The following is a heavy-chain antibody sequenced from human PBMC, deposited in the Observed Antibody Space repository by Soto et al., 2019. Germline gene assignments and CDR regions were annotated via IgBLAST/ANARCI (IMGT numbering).Heavy chain of an antibody. CDR1: GYTFTGYY. J-gene: IGHJ6*04. V-gene: IGHV1-2*04. CDR3: ARVSLDEEFLLPGGYCMDV. CDR2: INPNSGGT. Sequence: ASVKVSCKASGYTFTGYYMHWVRQAPGQELEWMGWINPNSGGTNYAQKFQGWVTMTRDTSISTAYMELSRLRSDDTAVYYCARVSLDEEFLLPGGYCMDVWCKGTTVTVSS. D-gene: IGHD3-10*01.